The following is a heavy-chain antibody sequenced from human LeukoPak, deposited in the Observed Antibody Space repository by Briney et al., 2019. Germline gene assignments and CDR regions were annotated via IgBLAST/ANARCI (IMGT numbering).Heavy chain of an antibody. CDR2: INPNSGAT. CDR3: ARGSTLAAPGAVPDDY. J-gene: IGHJ4*02. CDR1: GYTFTGYY. V-gene: IGHV1-2*07. D-gene: IGHD6-13*01. Sequence: GASVKVSCKASGYTFTGYYMHWVRQAPGQGLEWMGWINPNSGATNYAYNFQGRITMTRDTSISTAYMELTSLKSDDTAVYYCARGSTLAAPGAVPDDYWGQGTLVTVSS.